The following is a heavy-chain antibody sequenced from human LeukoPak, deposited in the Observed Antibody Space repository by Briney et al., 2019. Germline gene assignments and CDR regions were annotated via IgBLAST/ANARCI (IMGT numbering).Heavy chain of an antibody. CDR3: VRKWFGGYY. D-gene: IGHD3-10*01. Sequence: ASVTVSFKASGYTFTSYAMNWVRQAPGQGLEWMGWINTNTGNPTYAQGFTGRFVFSLDTSVSTAYLQISSLKAEDTAVYYCVRKWFGGYYWGQGTLVTVSS. CDR1: GYTFTSYA. CDR2: INTNTGNP. V-gene: IGHV7-4-1*02. J-gene: IGHJ4*02.